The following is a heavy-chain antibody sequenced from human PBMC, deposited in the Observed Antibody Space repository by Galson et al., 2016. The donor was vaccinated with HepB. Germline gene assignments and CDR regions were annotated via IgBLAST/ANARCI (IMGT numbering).Heavy chain of an antibody. CDR2: ISSNGRTI. CDR1: GFLFNDHF. V-gene: IGHV3-11*01. CDR3: ARGAGAGTHPFDY. J-gene: IGHJ4*02. Sequence: SLRLSCAASGFLFNDHFMSWIRQAPGKGLEWVSSISSNGRTIYESDPVTGRFTISRDDAKDSLYLQMNNQSVEDTAVYYCARGAGAGTHPFDYWGQGTLVTVSS. D-gene: IGHD6-19*01.